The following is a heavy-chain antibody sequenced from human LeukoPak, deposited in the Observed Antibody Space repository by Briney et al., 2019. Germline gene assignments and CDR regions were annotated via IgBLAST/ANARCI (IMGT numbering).Heavy chain of an antibody. D-gene: IGHD4-23*01. V-gene: IGHV1-69*13. CDR3: ARGVMTTVVTPYYFDY. Sequence: GASVKVSCKASGGTFSSYAISWVRQAPGQGLEWMGGIIPIFGTANYAQKFQGRVTITADESTSTAYMELSSLRSEDTAVYYCARGVMTTVVTPYYFDYWGQGTLVTVSS. CDR1: GGTFSSYA. J-gene: IGHJ4*02. CDR2: IIPIFGTA.